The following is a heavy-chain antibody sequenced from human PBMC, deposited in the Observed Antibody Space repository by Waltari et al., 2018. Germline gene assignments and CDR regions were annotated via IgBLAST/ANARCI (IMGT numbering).Heavy chain of an antibody. D-gene: IGHD6-13*01. Sequence: QVQLQQWGAGLLKPSETLSPTCAVYGGSFSGSYWSWIRQPPGKGLEWIGEINHSGSTNYNPSLKSRVTISVDTSKNQFSLKLSSVTAADTAVYYCARGNSSSWFPPSFDYWGQGTLVTVSS. V-gene: IGHV4-34*01. CDR1: GGSFSGSY. J-gene: IGHJ4*02. CDR3: ARGNSSSWFPPSFDY. CDR2: INHSGST.